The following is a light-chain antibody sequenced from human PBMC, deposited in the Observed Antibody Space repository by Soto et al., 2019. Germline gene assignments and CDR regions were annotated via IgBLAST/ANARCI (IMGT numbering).Light chain of an antibody. CDR1: QSISSW. Sequence: LQITQSPSPLSASVGERVAISFPASQSISSWLAWYQQKPGKAPKLLIYKASSLESGVPSRFSGSGSGTEFTLTISSLQPDDFATYYCQQYNSYPYTVGQGTKVDIK. J-gene: IGKJ2*01. V-gene: IGKV1-5*03. CDR3: QQYNSYPYT. CDR2: KAS.